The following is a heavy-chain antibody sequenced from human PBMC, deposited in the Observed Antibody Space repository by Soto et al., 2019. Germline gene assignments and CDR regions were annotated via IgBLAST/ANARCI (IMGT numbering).Heavy chain of an antibody. J-gene: IGHJ4*02. CDR2: ISTSGHV. D-gene: IGHD3-3*01. CDR1: GGSLSEYY. V-gene: IGHV4-4*07. CDR3: ARDNNDFWSLYPLAFDY. Sequence: SETLSLTCSVSGGSLSEYYWSWIRQPAWKGLEWIWRISTSGHVVSKVSLRSRLTMSVDMSNNHFSLKLTSVTAADTAVYYCARDNNDFWSLYPLAFDYWGQGALVTVSS.